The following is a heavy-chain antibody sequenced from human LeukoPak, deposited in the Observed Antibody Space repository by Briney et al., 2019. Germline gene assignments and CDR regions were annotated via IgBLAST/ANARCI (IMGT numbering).Heavy chain of an antibody. Sequence: GGSLRLSCAASGFTFSSYEMNWVRQAPGKGLERVSYISSSGSTIYYADSVKGRFTISRDNAKNSLYLQMNSLRAEDTAVYYCARDLPLDYYDSSGIDYWGQGTLVTVSS. CDR3: ARDLPLDYYDSSGIDY. D-gene: IGHD3-22*01. CDR1: GFTFSSYE. CDR2: ISSSGSTI. J-gene: IGHJ4*02. V-gene: IGHV3-48*03.